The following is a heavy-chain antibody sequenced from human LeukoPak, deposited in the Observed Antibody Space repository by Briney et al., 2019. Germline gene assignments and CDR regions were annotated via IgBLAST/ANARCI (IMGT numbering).Heavy chain of an antibody. D-gene: IGHD6-19*01. CDR2: INHSGST. Sequence: SETLSLTCAVYGGSFSGYYWSWIRQSPGKGLEWIGEINHSGSTNYNPSLKSRVTISVDTSKNQFSLKLSSGTAADTAVYYCARVGDTYSSGSPTLGYWGQGTLVTVSS. CDR1: GGSFSGYY. CDR3: ARVGDTYSSGSPTLGY. V-gene: IGHV4-34*01. J-gene: IGHJ4*02.